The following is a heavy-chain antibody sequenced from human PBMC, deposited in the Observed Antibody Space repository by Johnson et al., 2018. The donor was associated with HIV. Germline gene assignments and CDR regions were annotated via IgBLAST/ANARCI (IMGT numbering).Heavy chain of an antibody. D-gene: IGHD3-3*01. CDR3: AKGDYNFWSGDAFDI. J-gene: IGHJ3*02. CDR1: GFTFSSYD. CDR2: IGTAGDT. Sequence: VQLVESGGGLVQPGGSLRLSCAASGFTFSSYDMHWVRHATGKGLEWVSAIGTAGDTYYPGSVKGRFTISRENAKNSLYLQMNSLRAEDTAVYYCAKGDYNFWSGDAFDIWGQGTMVTVSS. V-gene: IGHV3-13*01.